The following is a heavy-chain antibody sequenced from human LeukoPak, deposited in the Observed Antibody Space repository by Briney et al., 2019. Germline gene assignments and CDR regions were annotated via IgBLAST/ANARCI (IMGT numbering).Heavy chain of an antibody. CDR1: GGSISSSSYY. CDR3: ARARRITIFGVVTGNAFDI. V-gene: IGHV4-39*01. D-gene: IGHD3-3*01. Sequence: KSSETLSLTCTVSGGSISSSSYYWGWIRRPPEKGLEWIGSIYYSGSTYYNPSLKSRVTISVDTSKNQFSLKLSSVTAADTAVYYCARARRITIFGVVTGNAFDIWGQGTMVTVSS. J-gene: IGHJ3*02. CDR2: IYYSGST.